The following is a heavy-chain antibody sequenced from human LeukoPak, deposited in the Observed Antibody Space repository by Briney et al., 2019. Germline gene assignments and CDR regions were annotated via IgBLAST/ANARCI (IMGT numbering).Heavy chain of an antibody. V-gene: IGHV3-7*01. CDR2: IKQDGSEK. D-gene: IGHD3-10*01. J-gene: IGHJ4*02. CDR3: ARPFYGSGKH. CDR1: GFTFSSYW. Sequence: GGSLRLSCVVSGFTFSSYWMSWVRQAPGKGLEWVANIKQDGSEKYYVDSVKGRFTMSRDNAKNSLYLQMNSLRAEDTAVYYCARPFYGSGKHWGQGTLVTVSS.